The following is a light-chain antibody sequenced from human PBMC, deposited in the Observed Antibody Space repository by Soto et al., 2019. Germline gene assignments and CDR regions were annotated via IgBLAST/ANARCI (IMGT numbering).Light chain of an antibody. CDR3: QQYNNWPRA. Sequence: ELVITQSPSTLSVSPGERVTLSCRASQSVSSNLAWYQQKPGQAPRLLIYGASTRATGIPIRFSGSGSGTEFTLTISSLQSEDFAIYYCQQYNNWPRAFGQGTKVDIK. V-gene: IGKV3-15*01. J-gene: IGKJ1*01. CDR2: GAS. CDR1: QSVSSN.